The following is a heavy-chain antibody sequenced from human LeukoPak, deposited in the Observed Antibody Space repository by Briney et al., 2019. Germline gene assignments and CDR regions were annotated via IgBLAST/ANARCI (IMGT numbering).Heavy chain of an antibody. J-gene: IGHJ1*01. CDR1: GYTFTGYY. V-gene: IGHV1-2*02. D-gene: IGHD2-2*01. CDR2: INPNSGGT. Sequence: GASVKVSCKASGYTFTGYYMHWVRQAPGRGLEWMGWINPNSGGTNYAQKFQGRVTMTRDTSISTAYMELSRLRSDDTAVYYCARDGSISCSSTSCRFEYFQHWGQGTLVTVSS. CDR3: ARDGSISCSSTSCRFEYFQH.